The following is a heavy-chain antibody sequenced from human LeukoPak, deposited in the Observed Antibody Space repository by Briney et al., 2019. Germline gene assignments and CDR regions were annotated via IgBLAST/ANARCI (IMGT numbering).Heavy chain of an antibody. CDR2: MNQDGSAK. J-gene: IGHJ6*02. V-gene: IGHV3-7*01. CDR3: ATYTHWVAGDV. D-gene: IGHD3-16*01. Sequence: GGSLRLSCAASGFTFSDSWMSWVRQAPGKGLEWVANMNQDGSAKDYVDSVKGRFTISRDNARNSLYLQMSSLRAEDTAAYYCATYTHWVAGDVWGQGTTVTVSS. CDR1: GFTFSDSW.